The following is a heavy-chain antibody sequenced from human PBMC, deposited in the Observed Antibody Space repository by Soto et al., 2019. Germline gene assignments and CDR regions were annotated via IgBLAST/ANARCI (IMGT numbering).Heavy chain of an antibody. CDR2: INPSGST. D-gene: IGHD5-12*01. CDR3: ARVGYSGYVGFDY. J-gene: IGHJ4*02. V-gene: IGHV4-34*01. CDR1: GGSFSGYY. Sequence: QVQLQQWGAGLLKPSETLSLTCAVYGGSFSGYYWSWIRQPPGKGLEWIGEINPSGSTNYNPSLKSRVTISVDTSKNQFSLKLSAVTAADRAVYYCARVGYSGYVGFDYWGQGTLVTVSS.